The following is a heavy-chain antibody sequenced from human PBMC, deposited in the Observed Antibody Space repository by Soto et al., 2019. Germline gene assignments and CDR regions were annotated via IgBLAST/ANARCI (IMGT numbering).Heavy chain of an antibody. CDR1: GGTFSSYA. CDR3: ASTVSRYYYYGMDV. J-gene: IGHJ6*02. Sequence: QVQLVQSGAEVKKPGSSVKVSCKASGGTFSSYAISWVRQAPGQGLEWMGGIIPIFGTANYAQKVQGRVTINADESTRTGYMELSSLRSEDTAVYYCASTVSRYYYYGMDVWGQGTTVTVSS. D-gene: IGHD4-4*01. V-gene: IGHV1-69*12. CDR2: IIPIFGTA.